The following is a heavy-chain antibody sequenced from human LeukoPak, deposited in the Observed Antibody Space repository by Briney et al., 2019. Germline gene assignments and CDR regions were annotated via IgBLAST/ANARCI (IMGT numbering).Heavy chain of an antibody. D-gene: IGHD7-27*01. CDR2: INHSGST. CDR3: ASRPGDREDAFDI. Sequence: SETLSLTCAVYGGSFSGYYWSWIRQPPGKGLEWIGEINHSGSTNYNPSLKSRVTISVDTSKNQFSLKLRSVTAADTAVYYCASRPGDREDAFDIWGQGTMVTVSS. CDR1: GGSFSGYY. V-gene: IGHV4-34*01. J-gene: IGHJ3*02.